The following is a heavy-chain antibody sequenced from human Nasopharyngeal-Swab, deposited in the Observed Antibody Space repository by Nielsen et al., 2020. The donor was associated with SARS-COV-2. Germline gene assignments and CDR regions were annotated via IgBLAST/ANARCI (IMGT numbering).Heavy chain of an antibody. V-gene: IGHV5-51*01. CDR1: GYSFTSYW. D-gene: IGHD6-13*01. J-gene: IGHJ6*02. CDR3: ARFQQQLVHYYYYGMDV. CDR2: IYPGDSDT. Sequence: GESLKISCKGSGYSFTSYWIGWARQMPGKGLEWTGIIYPGDSDTRYSPSFQGQVTISADKSISTAYLQWSSLKASDTAMYYCARFQQQLVHYYYYGMDVWGQGTTVTVSS.